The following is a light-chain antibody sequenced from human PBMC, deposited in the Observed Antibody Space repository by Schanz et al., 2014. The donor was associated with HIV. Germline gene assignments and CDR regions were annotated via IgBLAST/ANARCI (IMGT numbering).Light chain of an antibody. CDR2: GAT. V-gene: IGKV3-15*01. J-gene: IGKJ1*01. CDR3: QQHGGSPET. Sequence: EIVMTQSPATLSVSPGERATLSCRASQSIGINLAWYQQKPGQAPRLLIYGATTRATGIPARFSGGGSGTEFTLTISSLQSEDFAVYYCQQHGGSPETFGQGTKVEIK. CDR1: QSIGIN.